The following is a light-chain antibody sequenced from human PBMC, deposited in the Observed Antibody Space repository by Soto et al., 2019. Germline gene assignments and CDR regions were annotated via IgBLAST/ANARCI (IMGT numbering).Light chain of an antibody. Sequence: EIVMTQSPVTLSVSPGERATLSCRASQSVSSNLAWYQQKPGQPPRLLIYGASTRATGIPARFSGSGSGTEFTLTISSLQSEDFALYSCQQYNNWPTFGQGTKVEIK. J-gene: IGKJ1*01. CDR2: GAS. CDR3: QQYNNWPT. CDR1: QSVSSN. V-gene: IGKV3-15*01.